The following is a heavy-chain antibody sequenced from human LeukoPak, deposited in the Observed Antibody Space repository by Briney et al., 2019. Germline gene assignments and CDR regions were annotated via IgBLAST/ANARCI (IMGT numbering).Heavy chain of an antibody. CDR2: ISWNSGSI. Sequence: GGSLRLSCAASGFTFDDYAMHWVRQAPGKGLEWVSGISWNSGSIGYADSVKGRFTISRDNAKNSLYLQMNSLRAEDTASYYCAKAPRGYNYRYYFDYWGQGTLVTVSS. J-gene: IGHJ4*02. CDR3: AKAPRGYNYRYYFDY. V-gene: IGHV3-9*01. CDR1: GFTFDDYA. D-gene: IGHD5-24*01.